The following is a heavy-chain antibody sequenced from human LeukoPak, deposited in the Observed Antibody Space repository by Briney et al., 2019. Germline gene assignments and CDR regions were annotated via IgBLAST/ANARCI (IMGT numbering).Heavy chain of an antibody. CDR1: DYSFTNYG. D-gene: IGHD6-6*01. CDR3: ARDLIYYSSSVWDDTFDI. CDR2: INPYNGDT. J-gene: IGHJ3*02. Sequence: ASVKVSCKASDYSFTNYGISWVRQAPGQGLEWMGWINPYNGDTNYAQKLRGRVTMTTDTSTSTAYMELRSLRSDDTAVYYCARDLIYYSSSVWDDTFDIWGQGTMVTVSS. V-gene: IGHV1-18*01.